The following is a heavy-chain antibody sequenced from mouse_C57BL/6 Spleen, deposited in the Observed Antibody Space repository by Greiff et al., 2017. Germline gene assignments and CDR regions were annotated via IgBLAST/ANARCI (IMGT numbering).Heavy chain of an antibody. CDR3: TGGSSSGFAD. CDR2: IDPETGGT. CDR1: GYTFTDYE. Sequence: VQLQQSGAELVRPGASVTLSCKASGYTFTDYEMHWVKQTPVHGLEWIGAIDPETGGTAYNQKFKGKAILTADKSSSTAYMELRSLTSEDSAVYYCTGGSSSGFADWGQGTLVTVSA. D-gene: IGHD1-1*01. V-gene: IGHV1-15*01. J-gene: IGHJ3*01.